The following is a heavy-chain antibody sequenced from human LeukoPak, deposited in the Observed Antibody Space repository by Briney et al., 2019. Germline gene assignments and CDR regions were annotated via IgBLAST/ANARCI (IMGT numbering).Heavy chain of an antibody. D-gene: IGHD3-3*01. J-gene: IGHJ4*02. Sequence: GGSLRLSCSASGFTFSEYDMNWFRQAPGKGLEWVSSISYLSSHIYYGDSVKGRFTISRDNAKNTLYLQMNSLRAEDTAVYYCAKPEHYDFWSGYPLGYWGQGTLVTVSS. CDR2: ISYLSSHI. V-gene: IGHV3-21*01. CDR1: GFTFSEYD. CDR3: AKPEHYDFWSGYPLGY.